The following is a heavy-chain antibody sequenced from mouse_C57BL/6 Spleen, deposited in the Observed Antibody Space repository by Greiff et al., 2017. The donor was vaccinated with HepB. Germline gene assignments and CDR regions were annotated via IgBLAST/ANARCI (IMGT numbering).Heavy chain of an antibody. CDR1: GYSITSGYY. Sequence: EVQLQESGPGLVKPSQSLSLTCSVTGYSITSGYYWNWIRQFPGNNLEWLGYISYDGSNNYNPSLKNRISITRDTSKNQFFLKLTSVTTEDTATYYCAREGDYGHFDYWGQGTTLTVSS. J-gene: IGHJ2*01. CDR2: ISYDGSN. D-gene: IGHD1-2*01. V-gene: IGHV3-6*01. CDR3: AREGDYGHFDY.